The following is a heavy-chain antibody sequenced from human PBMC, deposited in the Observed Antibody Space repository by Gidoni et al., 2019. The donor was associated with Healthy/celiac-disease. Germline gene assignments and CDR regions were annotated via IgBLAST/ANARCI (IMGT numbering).Heavy chain of an antibody. Sequence: EVQLVESGGGLVQPGGSLRLSCSASGFTFSSYAMHWFRQAPGKGLEYVSDISSNGGSTYYADSVKGRFTISRDNSKNTLYLQMSSLRAEDTAVYYCVKPVLRYFDWLPGQIYYYYGMDVWGQGTTVTVSS. CDR1: GFTFSSYA. V-gene: IGHV3-64D*06. J-gene: IGHJ6*02. CDR3: VKPVLRYFDWLPGQIYYYYGMDV. D-gene: IGHD3-9*01. CDR2: ISSNGGST.